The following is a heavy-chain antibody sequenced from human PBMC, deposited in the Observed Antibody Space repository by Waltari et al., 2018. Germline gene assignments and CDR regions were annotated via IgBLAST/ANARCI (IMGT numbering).Heavy chain of an antibody. J-gene: IGHJ4*02. CDR3: AREEKDNSGYRTTRFGY. V-gene: IGHV3-23*01. CDR2: IRNSGGST. CDR1: GFTFSNYA. Sequence: EVQLLESGGGLVQPGGSMRLSCDTSGFTFSNYAMSWVRQAPGKGLEWVSAIRNSGGSTWYAVSVKGWLTISRDNSKNKVFLQMDSLRAEDTAVYYCAREEKDNSGYRTTRFGYWGQGTLVTVSS. D-gene: IGHD5-12*01.